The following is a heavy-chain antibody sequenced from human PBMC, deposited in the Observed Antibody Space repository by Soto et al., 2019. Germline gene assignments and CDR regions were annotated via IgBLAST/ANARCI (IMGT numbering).Heavy chain of an antibody. D-gene: IGHD2-15*01. CDR3: ARGGCSGGSCYPRKDNPYYYYYYMDV. Sequence: ASVKVSCKASGGTFSSYTISWVRQAPGQGLEWMGRIIPILGIANYAQKFQGRVTLTADKSTSTAYMELSSLRSEDTAVYYCARGGCSGGSCYPRKDNPYYYYYYMDVWGKGTTVTVSS. V-gene: IGHV1-69*02. J-gene: IGHJ6*03. CDR2: IIPILGIA. CDR1: GGTFSSYT.